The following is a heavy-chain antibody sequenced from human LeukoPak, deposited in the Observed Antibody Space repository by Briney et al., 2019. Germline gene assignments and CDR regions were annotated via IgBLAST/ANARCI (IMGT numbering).Heavy chain of an antibody. V-gene: IGHV4-39*01. CDR2: IYYSGST. CDR1: GGSISGSSYY. J-gene: IGHJ4*02. Sequence: SETLSLTCTVSGGSISGSSYYWGWIRQPPGKGLEWIGSIYYSGSTYYNPSLKSRVTISVDTSKNQFSLKLSSVTAADTAVYYCARVHTSGGVDYWGQGTLVTVSS. D-gene: IGHD3-10*01. CDR3: ARVHTSGGVDY.